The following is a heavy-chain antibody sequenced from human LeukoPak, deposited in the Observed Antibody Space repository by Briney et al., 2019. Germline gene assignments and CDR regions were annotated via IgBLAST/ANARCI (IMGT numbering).Heavy chain of an antibody. CDR3: ARSYSTPIATDY. CDR1: GGSFSGYY. J-gene: IGHJ4*02. Sequence: PSETLSLTCAVYGGSFSGYYWSWIRQPPGKGLEWIGEINHSGSTDYNPSLKSRVTISVDTSKNQFSLKLSSVTAADTAVYYCARSYSTPIATDYWGQGTLVTVSS. D-gene: IGHD4-11*01. CDR2: INHSGST. V-gene: IGHV4-34*01.